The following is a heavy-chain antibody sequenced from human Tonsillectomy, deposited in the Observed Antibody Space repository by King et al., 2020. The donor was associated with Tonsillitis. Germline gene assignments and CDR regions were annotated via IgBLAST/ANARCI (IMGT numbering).Heavy chain of an antibody. V-gene: IGHV3-23*04. J-gene: IGHJ2*01. CDR1: GFTFSSYA. D-gene: IGHD6-19*01. Sequence: VQLVESGGGLVQPGGSLRLSCAASGFTFSSYAMSWVRQAPGKGLEWVSGISGSGGSTHYADSVKGRFTISRDNSKNTVYLQMNSLRAEDTAVYYCAKGGLEAVAGLNPSYFDLWGRGTLVTFSS. CDR2: ISGSGGST. CDR3: AKGGLEAVAGLNPSYFDL.